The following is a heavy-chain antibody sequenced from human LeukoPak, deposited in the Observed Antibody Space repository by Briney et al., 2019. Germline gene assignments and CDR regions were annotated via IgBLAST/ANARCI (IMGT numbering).Heavy chain of an antibody. CDR3: AKASASNIDY. V-gene: IGHV3-30*02. CDR2: IRYDGDNK. CDR1: GFTFSSFG. J-gene: IGHJ4*02. Sequence: GGSLRLSCAASGFTFSSFGMHWVRQAPGKGLDWMAFIRYDGDNKYYADSVKGRVTISRDNSKNTLYLQMSSLRAEDTAVYHCAKASASNIDYWGQGTLVTVSS.